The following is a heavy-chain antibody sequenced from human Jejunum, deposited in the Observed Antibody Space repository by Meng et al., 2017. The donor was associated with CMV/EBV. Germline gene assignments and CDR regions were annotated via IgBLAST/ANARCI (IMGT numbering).Heavy chain of an antibody. V-gene: IGHV3-30-3*01. CDR2: ISYDGTNI. Sequence: GQLVESGGGVVQPGKSLRLSWAASGITFSGSAMHWVRQAPGKGLEWVAVISYDGTNIHYGDSVKGRFTISRDNSKSALYLQMNSLRTEDTAVYYCARGDYPQYFDQWGRGTLVTVSS. CDR1: GITFSGSA. J-gene: IGHJ4*02. D-gene: IGHD3-16*01. CDR3: ARGDYPQYFDQ.